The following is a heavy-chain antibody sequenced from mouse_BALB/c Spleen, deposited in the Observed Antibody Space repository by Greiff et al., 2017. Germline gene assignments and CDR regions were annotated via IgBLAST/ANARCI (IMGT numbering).Heavy chain of an antibody. J-gene: IGHJ2*01. CDR3: ARDGYGSYFDY. D-gene: IGHD2-2*01. Sequence: EVMLVESGGGLVKPGGSLKLSCAASGFTFSDYYMYWVRQTPEKRLEWVATISDGGSYTYYPDSVKGRFTISRDNAKNNLYLQMSSLKSEDTAMYYCARDGYGSYFDYWGQGTTLTVSS. V-gene: IGHV5-4*02. CDR2: ISDGGSYT. CDR1: GFTFSDYY.